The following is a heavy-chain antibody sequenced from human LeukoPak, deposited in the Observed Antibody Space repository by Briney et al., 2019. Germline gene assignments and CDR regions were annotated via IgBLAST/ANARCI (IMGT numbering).Heavy chain of an antibody. CDR3: ARTPHCSSTSCYQSDWFDP. J-gene: IGHJ5*02. CDR2: ISSSGSTI. D-gene: IGHD2-2*01. V-gene: IGHV3-11*01. Sequence: PGGSLRLSCAASGFTFSDYYMSWIRQAPGKGLEWVSYISSSGSTIYYADSVKGRFTISRDNAKNSLYLQMNSLRAEDTAVYYCARTPHCSSTSCYQSDWFDPWGQGTLVTVSS. CDR1: GFTFSDYY.